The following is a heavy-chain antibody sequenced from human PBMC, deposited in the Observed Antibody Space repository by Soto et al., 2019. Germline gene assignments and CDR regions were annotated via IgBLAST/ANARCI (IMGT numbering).Heavy chain of an antibody. CDR2: ISYDGSNK. V-gene: IGHV3-30-3*01. CDR3: ARDPGYGGNSVPDY. J-gene: IGHJ4*02. CDR1: GFTFSSYA. D-gene: IGHD2-21*02. Sequence: GGSLRLSCAASGFTFSSYAMHWVRQAPGKGLEWVAVISYDGSNKYYADSVKGRFTISRDNSKNTLYLQMNSLRAEDTAVYYCARDPGYGGNSVPDYWGQGTLVTVSS.